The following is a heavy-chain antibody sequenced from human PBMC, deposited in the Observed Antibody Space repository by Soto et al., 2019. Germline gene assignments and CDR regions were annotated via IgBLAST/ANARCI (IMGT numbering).Heavy chain of an antibody. CDR2: ISYDGSNN. CDR3: ARALSSPNRTTERYFDY. D-gene: IGHD4-17*01. V-gene: IGHV3-30-3*01. J-gene: IGHJ4*02. Sequence: QVQLVESGGGVVQPGRSLRLSCAASGFTFSSYAMHWVRQAPGKGLEWVAVISYDGSNNYYADSVKGRFTISRDNSKNTLYLQRNSLRAEDTAVYYCARALSSPNRTTERYFDYWGQGTLVAVSS. CDR1: GFTFSSYA.